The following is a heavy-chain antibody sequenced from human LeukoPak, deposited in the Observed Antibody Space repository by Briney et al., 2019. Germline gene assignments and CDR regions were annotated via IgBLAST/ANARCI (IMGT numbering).Heavy chain of an antibody. V-gene: IGHV4-4*02. CDR1: GGSISSSNW. D-gene: IGHD7-27*01. CDR2: IYHSGST. Sequence: PSETLSRTCAVSGGSISSSNWWTWVRQPPGKGLEWIGEIYHSGSTNYNPSLNSRVTISVDKSKSHFSLTLSSVTAADTAVYYCAKSGDYRFDPWGQGTLVTVSS. CDR3: AKSGDYRFDP. J-gene: IGHJ5*02.